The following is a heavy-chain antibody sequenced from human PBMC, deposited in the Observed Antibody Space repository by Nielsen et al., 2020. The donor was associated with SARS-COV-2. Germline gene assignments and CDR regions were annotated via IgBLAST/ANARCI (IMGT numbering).Heavy chain of an antibody. Sequence: GESLKISCAASGFTFSSYSMNWVRQAPGKGLEWVSYISSSSSTIYYADSVKGRFTISRDNSKNTLYLQMNSLRAEDTAVYYCARERGVVAARPVPDYYYGMDVWGQGTTVTVSS. J-gene: IGHJ6*02. D-gene: IGHD6-6*01. V-gene: IGHV3-48*01. CDR2: ISSSSSTI. CDR1: GFTFSSYS. CDR3: ARERGVVAARPVPDYYYGMDV.